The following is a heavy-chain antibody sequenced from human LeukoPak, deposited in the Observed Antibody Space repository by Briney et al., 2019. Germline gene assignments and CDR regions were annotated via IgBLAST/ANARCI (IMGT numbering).Heavy chain of an antibody. CDR2: IYCSGST. Sequence: SETLSLTCTVSGGSISSYYWSWIRQPPGKGLEWIGYIYCSGSTNYNPSLKSRVTISVDTSKNQFSLKLSSVTAADTAVYYCASLTTGYSSSWYAFDIWGQGTMVTVSS. CDR3: ASLTTGYSSSWYAFDI. V-gene: IGHV4-59*08. J-gene: IGHJ3*02. CDR1: GGSISSYY. D-gene: IGHD6-13*01.